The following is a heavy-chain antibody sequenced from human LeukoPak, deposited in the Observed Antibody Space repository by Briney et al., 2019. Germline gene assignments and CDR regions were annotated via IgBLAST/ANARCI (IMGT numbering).Heavy chain of an antibody. CDR3: ARGQNQVSGYYHGFLDY. V-gene: IGHV1-46*01. J-gene: IGHJ4*02. CDR1: GYTFTSYY. CDR2: INPSGGST. D-gene: IGHD3-3*01. Sequence: ASVKVSCNASGYTFTSYYMHWVRQAPGQGLEWMGIINPSGGSTSYAQKFQGRVTMTRDTSTSTVYMELSSLRSEDTAVYYCARGQNQVSGYYHGFLDYWGQGTLVTVSS.